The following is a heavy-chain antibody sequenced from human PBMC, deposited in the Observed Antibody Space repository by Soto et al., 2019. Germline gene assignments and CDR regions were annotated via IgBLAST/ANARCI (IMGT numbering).Heavy chain of an antibody. CDR1: GFSCDPYG. CDR3: ATDPRWRYSFGSAFDY. Sequence: QVQLVESGGGVVQPGNSLRLSCAASGFSCDPYGMHWVRQAPGKGLERVAVISSHGSNTYYADSVKRRFPISRDDSKNTVFLQMNSLRIEDTARYCGATDPRWRYSFGSAFDYWGPGTLVPGSS. CDR2: ISSHGSNT. J-gene: IGHJ4*02. D-gene: IGHD5-18*01. V-gene: IGHV3-30*03.